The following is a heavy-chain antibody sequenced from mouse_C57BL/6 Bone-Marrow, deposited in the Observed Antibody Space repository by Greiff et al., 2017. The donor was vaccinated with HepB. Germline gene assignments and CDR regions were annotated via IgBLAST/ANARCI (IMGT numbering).Heavy chain of an antibody. CDR3: ARDSPHYYGSSLWYFDV. D-gene: IGHD1-1*01. CDR2: ISYDGSN. CDR1: GYSITSGYY. V-gene: IGHV3-6*01. J-gene: IGHJ1*03. Sequence: EVQLQESGPGLVKPSQSLSLTCSVTGYSITSGYYWNWIRQFPGNKLEWMGYISYDGSNNYNPSLKNRISITRDTSKNQFFLKLNSVTTEDTATYYCARDSPHYYGSSLWYFDVWGTGTTVTVSS.